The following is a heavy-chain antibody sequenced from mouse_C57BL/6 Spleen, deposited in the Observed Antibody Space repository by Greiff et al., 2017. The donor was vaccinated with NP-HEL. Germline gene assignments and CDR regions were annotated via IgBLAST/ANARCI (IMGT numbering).Heavy chain of an antibody. CDR3: ARRGDSNYEDAMDY. J-gene: IGHJ4*01. CDR2: IYPGSGNT. V-gene: IGHV1-76*01. Sequence: QVQLKESGAELVRPGASVKLSCKASGYTFTDYYINWVKQRPGQGLEWIARIYPGSGNTYYNEKFKGKATLTAEKSSSTAYMQLSSLTSEDSAVYFCARRGDSNYEDAMDYWGQGTSVTVSS. D-gene: IGHD2-5*01. CDR1: GYTFTDYY.